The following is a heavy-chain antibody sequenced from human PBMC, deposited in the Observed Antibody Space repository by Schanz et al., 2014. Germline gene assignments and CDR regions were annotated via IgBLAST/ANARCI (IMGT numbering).Heavy chain of an antibody. CDR2: VSRSTPDI. D-gene: IGHD3-10*01. Sequence: EVQLLESGGGLVQPGGSLRLSCAASGFTVTNAWMSWVRQAPGKGLEWVSYVSRSTPDIYYADSVKGRFTMSRDNAKNSVFLQMNSLRAEDTAVYYCARPALWFGDNCFDPWGQGTLVTVSS. J-gene: IGHJ5*02. CDR3: ARPALWFGDNCFDP. CDR1: GFTVTNAW. V-gene: IGHV3-48*01.